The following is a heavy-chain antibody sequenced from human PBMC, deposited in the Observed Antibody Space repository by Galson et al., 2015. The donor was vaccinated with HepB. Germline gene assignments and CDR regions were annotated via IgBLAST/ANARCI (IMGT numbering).Heavy chain of an antibody. V-gene: IGHV4-59*01. CDR3: ARTPNRGGFDY. D-gene: IGHD2-15*01. CDR1: GGSISSFF. Sequence: ETLSLTCTVSGGSISSFFWSWIRQPPGKGLEWIGYIYYRGSTNYNPSLKSRVTISVDTSKNQFSLKLSSVTAADTAVYYCARTPNRGGFDYWGQGTLVTVSS. J-gene: IGHJ4*02. CDR2: IYYRGST.